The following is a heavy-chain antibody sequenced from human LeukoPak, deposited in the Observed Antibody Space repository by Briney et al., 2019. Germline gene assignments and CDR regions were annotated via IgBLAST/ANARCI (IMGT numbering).Heavy chain of an antibody. Sequence: GGSLSLSCAASGFTFSSYWMNWVRQAPGKGLVWVSRIKTDGSSTYYADSVKGQFTISRDNAKNTLYLQMNSLRGEDTAVYYCGRGAGYSGNTDYWGQGTLVTVSS. V-gene: IGHV3-74*01. J-gene: IGHJ4*02. CDR1: GFTFSSYW. CDR3: GRGAGYSGNTDY. D-gene: IGHD4-23*01. CDR2: IKTDGSST.